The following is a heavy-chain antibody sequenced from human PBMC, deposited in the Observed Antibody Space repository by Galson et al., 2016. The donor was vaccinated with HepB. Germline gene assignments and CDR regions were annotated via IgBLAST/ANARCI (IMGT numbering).Heavy chain of an antibody. CDR1: GGSIGRGAYY. J-gene: IGHJ5*02. CDR3: ARDRGAVAATGWFDP. CDR2: IYYSGST. V-gene: IGHV4-31*03. D-gene: IGHD6-19*01. Sequence: TLSLTCSVSGGSIGRGAYYWSWIRQFPGKGLEWIGYIYYSGSTYFNPSLKSRLSMSVDAPKNQFSLQLTSVTAADTAVYYCARDRGAVAATGWFDPWGQGTLVTVSS.